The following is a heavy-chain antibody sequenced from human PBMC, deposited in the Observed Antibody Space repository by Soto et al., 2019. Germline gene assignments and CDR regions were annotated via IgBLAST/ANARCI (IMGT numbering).Heavy chain of an antibody. CDR1: GGSISSGGYS. CDR2: IYHSGST. Sequence: QLQLQESGSGLVKPSQTLSLTCAVSGGSISSGGYSWSWIRQPPGKGLEWIGYIYHSGSTYYNPSHKRRVTISVDRSKNQFSLKLSSVTAADTAVYYFAGGIAARPLGYWGQGTLVTVSS. CDR3: AGGIAARPLGY. D-gene: IGHD6-6*01. J-gene: IGHJ4*02. V-gene: IGHV4-30-2*01.